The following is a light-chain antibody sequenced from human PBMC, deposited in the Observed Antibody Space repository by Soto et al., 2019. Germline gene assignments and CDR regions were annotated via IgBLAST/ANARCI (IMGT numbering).Light chain of an antibody. CDR3: QQYDNWPPFFT. Sequence: EVVMTQSPATLSVSPGDRATLSCRASQNIGPNVAWYQHKPGQAPRLLIYGASTGATDIPPRFSGSGSGSEFSLTVSSLQSEDFAVYYCQQYDNWPPFFTFGPGTKVDIQ. J-gene: IGKJ3*01. V-gene: IGKV3-15*01. CDR1: QNIGPN. CDR2: GAS.